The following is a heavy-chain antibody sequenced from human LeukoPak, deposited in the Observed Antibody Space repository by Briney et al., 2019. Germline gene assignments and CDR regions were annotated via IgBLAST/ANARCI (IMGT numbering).Heavy chain of an antibody. D-gene: IGHD3-10*01. CDR1: GFTFSSYE. CDR2: ISGSGGST. J-gene: IGHJ5*02. V-gene: IGHV3-23*01. Sequence: GGSLRLSCAASGFTFSSYEMNWVRQAPGKGLEWVSAISGSGGSTYYADSVKGRFTISRDNSKNTLYLQMNSLRAEDTAVYYCAKEHRTPLLWFGELENWFDPWGQGTLVTVSS. CDR3: AKEHRTPLLWFGELENWFDP.